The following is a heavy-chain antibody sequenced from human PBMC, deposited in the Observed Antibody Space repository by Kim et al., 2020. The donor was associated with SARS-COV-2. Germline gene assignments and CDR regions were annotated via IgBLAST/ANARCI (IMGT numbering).Heavy chain of an antibody. CDR1: GFTFSSYG. V-gene: IGHV3-30*18. CDR2: ISYDGSNQ. Sequence: GGSLRLSCAASGFTFSSYGMHWVRQAPGKGLEWVAVISYDGSNQYYADSVKGRFTISRDNSKSTLYLQMNFLRAEDTAVYYCAKDAAGSSCVGMCYYYYVMDVWGQGATVTVSS. CDR3: AKDAAGSSCVGMCYYYYVMDV. J-gene: IGHJ6*02. D-gene: IGHD6-13*01.